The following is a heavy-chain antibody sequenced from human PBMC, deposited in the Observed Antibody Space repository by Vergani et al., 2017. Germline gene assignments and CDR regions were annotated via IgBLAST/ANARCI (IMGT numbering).Heavy chain of an antibody. CDR2: IRNKANDYTT. V-gene: IGHV3-72*01. J-gene: IGHJ3*02. Sequence: EVQVVESGGGLVQPGGSLRLSCAASGFRFSNYWMHWVRQAPGKGLEWVGRIRNKANDYTTQYAASVKGRFTISRDDSKSYLYLQMNSLQTEDTALYYCVRVKGSNWNDHLYDIWGQGTLVTVSS. CDR1: GFRFSNYW. D-gene: IGHD1-1*01. CDR3: VRVKGSNWNDHLYDI.